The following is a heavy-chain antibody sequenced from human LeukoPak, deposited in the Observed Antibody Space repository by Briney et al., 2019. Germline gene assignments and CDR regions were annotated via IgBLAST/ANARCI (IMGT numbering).Heavy chain of an antibody. D-gene: IGHD6-19*01. CDR1: GFSFSSYA. CDR3: AKGSSGGYFVGY. CDR2: ISGSGGST. V-gene: IGHV3-23*01. J-gene: IGHJ4*02. Sequence: GGSLRLFCAASGFSFSSYAMSCVRQAPGEWLGCVSAISGSGGSTDTADSVKGRFTISRDNYKNTLYLQMNSLRAEDTAVYYCAKGSSGGYFVGYWGQGTLVTVSS.